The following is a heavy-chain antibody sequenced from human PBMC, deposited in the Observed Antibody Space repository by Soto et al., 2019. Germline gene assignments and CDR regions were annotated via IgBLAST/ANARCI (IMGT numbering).Heavy chain of an antibody. CDR3: AKSQGDYYYYYGMDV. J-gene: IGHJ6*02. CDR2: INWNGGST. V-gene: IGHV3-20*04. CDR1: GFTFDDYD. Sequence: GGSLRLSCAASGFTFDDYDMSGVRQAPGKGLEWVSGINWNGGSTGYADSVKGRFTISRDNAKTSLYLQMNSLRAEDTALYYCAKSQGDYYYYYGMDVWGQGT.